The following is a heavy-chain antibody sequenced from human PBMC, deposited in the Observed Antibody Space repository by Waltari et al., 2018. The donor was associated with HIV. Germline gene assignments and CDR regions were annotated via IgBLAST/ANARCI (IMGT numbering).Heavy chain of an antibody. CDR1: GYTFTSYA. J-gene: IGHJ6*02. CDR3: ARAGDIVVVPAAIPITDYYGMDV. CDR2: INAGNGNT. Sequence: QVQLVQSGAEVKKPGASVKVSCKASGYTFTSYAMHWVRQAPGQRLEWMGWINAGNGNTKYSQKFQGRVTITRDTSASTAYMELSSLRSEDTAVYYCARAGDIVVVPAAIPITDYYGMDVWGQGTTVTVSS. V-gene: IGHV1-3*01. D-gene: IGHD2-2*01.